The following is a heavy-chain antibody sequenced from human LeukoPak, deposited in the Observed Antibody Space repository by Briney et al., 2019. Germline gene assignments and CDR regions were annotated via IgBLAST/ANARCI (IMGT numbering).Heavy chain of an antibody. CDR2: FSYDGIET. CDR3: VKEQGYGAYRVADY. CDR1: GFTFSACG. Sequence: GGSLRLSCVASGFTFSACGMHWVRQTPDKGLEWLAVFSYDGIETHHADSVKGRFTISRDNSKNSLYLQMNSLTAEDTAVYYCVKEQGYGAYRVADYWGQGTLVTVSS. J-gene: IGHJ4*02. D-gene: IGHD6-13*01. V-gene: IGHV3-30*18.